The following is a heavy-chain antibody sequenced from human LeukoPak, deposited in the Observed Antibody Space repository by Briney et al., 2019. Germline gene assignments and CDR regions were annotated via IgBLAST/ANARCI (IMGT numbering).Heavy chain of an antibody. CDR1: GFTFSSYG. Sequence: GRXLRLSCAASGFTFSSYGMHWVRQAPGKGLEWVAVIWYDGSNKYYADFVKGRFTISRDNSKSTLYLQMSSLRAEDTAVYYCAKDDSSSLDAFDIWGQGTMVTVSS. D-gene: IGHD6-13*01. V-gene: IGHV3-33*06. CDR3: AKDDSSSLDAFDI. CDR2: IWYDGSNK. J-gene: IGHJ3*02.